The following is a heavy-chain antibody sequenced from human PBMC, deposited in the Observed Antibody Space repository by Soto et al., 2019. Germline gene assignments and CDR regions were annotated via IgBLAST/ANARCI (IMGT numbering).Heavy chain of an antibody. Sequence: SGGSLRLSCAASGFTFSSYSMNWVRQAPGKGLEWVSYISSSSSTIYYADSVKGRFTIPRDNAKNSLYLQMNSLKAEDTAAYYCARHAERIAQIGWFDPWGQRTLVTVSS. CDR2: ISSSSSTI. J-gene: IGHJ5*02. CDR3: ARHAERIAQIGWFDP. CDR1: GFTFSSYS. V-gene: IGHV3-48*01. D-gene: IGHD6-13*01.